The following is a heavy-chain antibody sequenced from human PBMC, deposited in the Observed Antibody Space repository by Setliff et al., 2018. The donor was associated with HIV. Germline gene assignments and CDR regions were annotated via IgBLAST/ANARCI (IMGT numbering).Heavy chain of an antibody. CDR3: TGPAMAAAGPLEYYYYYGMDV. J-gene: IGHJ6*02. CDR1: GDSVSGPNYN. Sequence: SETLSLTCAVSGDSVSGPNYNWGWIRQPPGKGLEWIGTISFRGSTSYNPSLRSRVTISLDTPKSQFSLNLNSVTAADAAVYYCTGPAMAAAGPLEYYYYYGMDVWGQGTTVTVSS. V-gene: IGHV4-39*01. D-gene: IGHD6-13*01. CDR2: ISFRGST.